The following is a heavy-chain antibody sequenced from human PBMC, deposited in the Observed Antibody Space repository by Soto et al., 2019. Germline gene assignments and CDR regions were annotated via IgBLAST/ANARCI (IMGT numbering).Heavy chain of an antibody. CDR3: ARVHGGYYDSSGYSHNWFDP. CDR1: GGSISSGGNY. V-gene: IGHV4-31*03. CDR2: IYYSGST. D-gene: IGHD3-22*01. Sequence: QVQLQESGPGLVKPSQALSLTCTVSGGSISSGGNYWSWIRQHPGKGQEWIGYIYYSGSTYYNPSLKSRVTISVDTSKNQFSLKLSSVTAADTAVYYCARVHGGYYDSSGYSHNWFDPWGQGTLVTVSS. J-gene: IGHJ5*02.